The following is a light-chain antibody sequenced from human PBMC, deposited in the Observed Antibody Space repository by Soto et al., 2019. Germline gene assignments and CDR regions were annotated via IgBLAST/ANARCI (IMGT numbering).Light chain of an antibody. J-gene: IGKJ3*01. CDR3: QQYTTSPFT. Sequence: IVLTQSPGTLSLSPGERATLYCRASQSAGSNYLAWYQQKPGQAPRVLIYGASSRATGIPDRFSGSGSGADFTLTISRLEPEDFAVYYCQQYTTSPFTFGPGTKVDIK. CDR2: GAS. CDR1: QSAGSNY. V-gene: IGKV3-20*01.